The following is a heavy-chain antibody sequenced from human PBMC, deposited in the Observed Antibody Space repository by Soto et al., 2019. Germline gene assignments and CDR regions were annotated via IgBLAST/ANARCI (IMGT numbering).Heavy chain of an antibody. CDR1: GFSLSSTRVA. CDR3: AQSVVAGLGYYFDY. CDR2: IYWDDAK. D-gene: IGHD6-19*01. J-gene: IGHJ4*02. V-gene: IGHV2-5*02. Sequence: QITLKESGPTLVKPTQTLTLTCTFSGFSLSSTRVAVGWIRQPPGKALEWLALIYWDDAKLYSPFLNSRLTITKQTSKNEAVLTMTNMDPLDTARYYCAQSVVAGLGYYFDYWGQGTLVTVSS.